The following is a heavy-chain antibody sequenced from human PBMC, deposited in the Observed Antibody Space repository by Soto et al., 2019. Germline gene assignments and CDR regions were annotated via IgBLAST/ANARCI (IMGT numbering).Heavy chain of an antibody. Sequence: EVHLVESGGGLVKPGESLRLSCAASGFTLSNVWMNWVRQAPGKGLEWVARITTKAQGATTHYAAPVKGRFTISRDDSGNVVYLQMKSLKTEDPGVYYCADIAVSHTGDYWGQGTLVTVSS. CDR2: ITTKAQGATT. CDR1: GFTLSNVW. D-gene: IGHD6-19*01. V-gene: IGHV3-15*01. J-gene: IGHJ4*02. CDR3: ADIAVSHTGDY.